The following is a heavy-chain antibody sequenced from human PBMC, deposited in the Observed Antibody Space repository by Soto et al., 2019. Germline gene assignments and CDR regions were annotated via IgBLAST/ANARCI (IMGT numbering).Heavy chain of an antibody. CDR1: GFTFSSYW. V-gene: IGHV3-7*01. Sequence: PGGSLRLSWAASGFTFSSYWMIWVRQAPGKGLEWVANIKQDGSEKYYVDSVKGRFTISRDNAKNSLYLQMNSLRAEDTAVYYCARVDRYFDWLLYMDYWGQGTLVTVSS. J-gene: IGHJ4*02. CDR2: IKQDGSEK. CDR3: ARVDRYFDWLLYMDY. D-gene: IGHD3-9*01.